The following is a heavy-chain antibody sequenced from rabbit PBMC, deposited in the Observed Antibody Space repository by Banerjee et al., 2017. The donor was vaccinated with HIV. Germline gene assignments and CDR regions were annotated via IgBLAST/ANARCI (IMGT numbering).Heavy chain of an antibody. CDR2: IYAGSSGST. D-gene: IGHD1-1*01. J-gene: IGHJ4*01. CDR1: GFDFSSYY. CDR3: ARGTSSSGYYIPYYFTL. Sequence: QEQLKETGGGLVQPGGSLTLSCKASGFDFSSYYMSWVRPAPGKGLEWIACIYAGSSGSTWYASWVNGRFTISRSTSLNTVDLKMTSLTAADTATYFCARGTSSSGYYIPYYFTLWGPGTLVTVS. V-gene: IGHV1S43*01.